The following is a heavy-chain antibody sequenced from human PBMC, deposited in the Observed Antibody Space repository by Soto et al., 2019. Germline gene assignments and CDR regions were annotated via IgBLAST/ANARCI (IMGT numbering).Heavy chain of an antibody. CDR2: IYYSGST. J-gene: IGHJ3*02. V-gene: IGHV4-59*01. CDR3: ARYMSGGGSYLEHAFDI. Sequence: SETLSLTCAVYGGSFSGYYWTWIRQPPGKGLEWIGYIYYSGSTNYNPSLKSRVTISVDTSKNQFSLKLSSVTAADTAVYYCARYMSGGGSYLEHAFDIWDQGTMVTVSS. CDR1: GGSFSGYY. D-gene: IGHD1-26*01.